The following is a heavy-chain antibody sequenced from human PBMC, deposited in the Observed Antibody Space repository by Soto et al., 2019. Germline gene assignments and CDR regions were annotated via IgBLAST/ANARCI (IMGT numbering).Heavy chain of an antibody. D-gene: IGHD3-3*01. CDR1: GFTFNSYA. J-gene: IGHJ4*02. CDR2: ICGNSGIT. CDR3: APSWDFWSGHYPNRGLDC. Sequence: PGGSLRLSCAASGFTFNSYAMSWVRQAPGKGREWVGSICGNSGITYYADPVTGRLTISRDNSKNSLYLQMNRLRAEDTAVYYCAPSWDFWSGHYPNRGLDCWGQGTLVTVSS. V-gene: IGHV3-23*01.